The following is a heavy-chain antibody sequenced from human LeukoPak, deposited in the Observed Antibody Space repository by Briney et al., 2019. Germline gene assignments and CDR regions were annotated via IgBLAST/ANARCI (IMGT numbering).Heavy chain of an antibody. V-gene: IGHV1-8*03. CDR2: MNPNSGNT. D-gene: IGHD2-2*01. CDR3: ARVSIRPTEVVPAAIIYYYYMDV. Sequence: ASVKVSCKASGYTFTSYDINWVRQATGQGLEWMGWMNPNSGNTGYAQKFQGRVTITRNTSISTAYMELSSLRSEDTAVYYCARVSIRPTEVVPAAIIYYYYMDVWGKGTTVTVSS. J-gene: IGHJ6*03. CDR1: GYTFTSYD.